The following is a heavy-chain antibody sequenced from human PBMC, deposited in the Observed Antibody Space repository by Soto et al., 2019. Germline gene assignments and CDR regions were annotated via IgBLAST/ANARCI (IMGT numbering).Heavy chain of an antibody. CDR2: IYYSGST. Sequence: QVQLQESGPGLVKPSQTLSLTCTVSGGSISSGGYYWSWIRQHPGKGLEWIGYIYYSGSTYYNPSLKSRVTTSVYTSKIRFSLKLSSVTAADTAVYYCAREGGHYDILTGDYYYYLDVWVKGTTVTVSS. V-gene: IGHV4-31*03. J-gene: IGHJ6*03. CDR1: GGSISSGGYY. D-gene: IGHD3-9*01. CDR3: AREGGHYDILTGDYYYYLDV.